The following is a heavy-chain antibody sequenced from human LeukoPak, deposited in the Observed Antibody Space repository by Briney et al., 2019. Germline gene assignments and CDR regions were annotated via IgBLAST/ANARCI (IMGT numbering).Heavy chain of an antibody. J-gene: IGHJ4*02. CDR1: GFPFSSDR. V-gene: IGHV3-74*03. CDR2: INGDGSTT. Sequence: HPGGPLRLPRAPSGFPFSSDRKHWAPQAPGRGLVWVSRINGDGSTTAYTDSVKGRFTISRDNAKNTLYLQMNSLRVEDTAVYYCARGAAPQGYWGQGTLVIVSS. CDR3: ARGAAPQGY. D-gene: IGHD2-15*01.